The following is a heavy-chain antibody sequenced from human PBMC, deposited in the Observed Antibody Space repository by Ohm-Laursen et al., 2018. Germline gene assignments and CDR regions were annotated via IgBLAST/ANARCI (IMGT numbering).Heavy chain of an antibody. CDR2: ISTYSGNT. CDR1: GNTFTSYY. CDR3: ARSPDDYGDSGWFDP. V-gene: IGHV1-18*04. D-gene: IGHD4-17*01. J-gene: IGHJ5*02. Sequence: GSSVKVSCKASGNTFTSYYIHWVRQAPGQGLEWMGWISTYSGNTNYAQKLQGRVTMTTDTSTSTAYMELRSLRSDDTAVYYCARSPDDYGDSGWFDPWGQGTLVTVSS.